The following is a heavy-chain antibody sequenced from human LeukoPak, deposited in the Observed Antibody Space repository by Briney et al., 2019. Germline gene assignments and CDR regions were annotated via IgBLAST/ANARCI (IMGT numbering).Heavy chain of an antibody. CDR2: ISYDGSNK. V-gene: IGHV3-30*18. Sequence: GRSLRLSRAASGFTFSSYGMHWVRQAPGKGLEWVAVISYDGSNKYYADSVKGRFTISRDNSKNTLYLQMNSLRAEDTAVYYCAKDLAAPYYYGMDVWGQGTTVTVSS. CDR3: AKDLAAPYYYGMDV. CDR1: GFTFSSYG. D-gene: IGHD6-6*01. J-gene: IGHJ6*02.